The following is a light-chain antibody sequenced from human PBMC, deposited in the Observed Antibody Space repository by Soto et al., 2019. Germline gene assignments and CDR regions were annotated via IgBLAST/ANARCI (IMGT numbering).Light chain of an antibody. V-gene: IGLV2-8*01. Sequence: QSVLTQPPSASGSPGQSVTISCTGTSSDVGGYNSVSWYQHLPGKAPKLMIYEVSKRPSGVPDRFSGSKSANTASLTVSRLQAEDEDDYYCSSYAGSDNYVFGTGTKLTVL. CDR2: EVS. CDR1: SSDVGGYNS. CDR3: SSYAGSDNYV. J-gene: IGLJ1*01.